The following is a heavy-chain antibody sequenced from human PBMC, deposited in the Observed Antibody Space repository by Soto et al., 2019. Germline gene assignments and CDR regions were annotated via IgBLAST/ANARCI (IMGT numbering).Heavy chain of an antibody. Sequence: GGSLRLSCAASGFTFSSYAMSWVRQAPGKGLEWVSAISGSGGSTYYADSVKGRFTISRDNSKNTLYLQMNSLRAEDTAVYYCAKDFYYYDSSGEGAFDIWGQGTMVTVSS. CDR2: ISGSGGST. D-gene: IGHD3-22*01. V-gene: IGHV3-23*01. J-gene: IGHJ3*02. CDR3: AKDFYYYDSSGEGAFDI. CDR1: GFTFSSYA.